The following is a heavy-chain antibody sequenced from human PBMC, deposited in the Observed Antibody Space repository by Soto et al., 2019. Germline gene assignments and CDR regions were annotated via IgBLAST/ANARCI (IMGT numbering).Heavy chain of an antibody. J-gene: IGHJ6*02. CDR3: SVVPAAIPRNYYYGMDV. V-gene: IGHV1-69*06. Sequence: GASVKVSCKASGGTFSSYAISWVRQAPGQGLEWMGGIIPIFGTANYAQEFQGRVTITADKSTSTAYMELSSLRSEDTAVYYCSVVPAAIPRNYYYGMDVWGQGTTVTVSS. CDR1: GGTFSSYA. CDR2: IIPIFGTA. D-gene: IGHD2-2*02.